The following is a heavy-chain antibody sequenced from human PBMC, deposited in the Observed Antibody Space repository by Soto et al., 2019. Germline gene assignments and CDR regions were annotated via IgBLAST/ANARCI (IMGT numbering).Heavy chain of an antibody. J-gene: IGHJ3*02. Sequence: EVQLVESGGGLVKPGGSLRLSCAASGFTFSSYSMNWVRQAPGKGLEWVSSISSSSSYIYYADSVKGRFTISRDNAKNSLYLQLNGLRAEDTAVYYCARDRGWYGGSAFDIWGQGTMVTVSS. CDR1: GFTFSSYS. CDR3: ARDRGWYGGSAFDI. D-gene: IGHD6-19*01. CDR2: ISSSSSYI. V-gene: IGHV3-21*01.